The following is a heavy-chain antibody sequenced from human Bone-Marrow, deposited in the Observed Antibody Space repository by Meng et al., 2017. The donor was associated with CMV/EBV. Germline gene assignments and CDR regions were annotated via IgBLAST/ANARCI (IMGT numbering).Heavy chain of an antibody. J-gene: IGHJ4*02. CDR1: DY. CDR3: ARGRYYPHRSYGSGSRSYYFDY. V-gene: IGHV4-34*01. Sequence: DYWSWIRQPPGKGLEWIGEINHSGSTNYNPSLKSRVTISVDTSKNQFSLKLSSVTAADTAVYYCARGRYYPHRSYGSGSRSYYFDYWGQGTLVTVSS. D-gene: IGHD3-10*01. CDR2: INHSGST.